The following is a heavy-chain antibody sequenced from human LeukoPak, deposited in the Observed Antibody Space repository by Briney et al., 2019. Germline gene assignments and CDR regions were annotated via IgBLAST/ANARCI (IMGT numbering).Heavy chain of an antibody. V-gene: IGHV1-2*02. CDR2: INPNSGGT. D-gene: IGHD2-15*01. CDR1: GYTFTGYY. Sequence: ASVKVSCKASGYTFTGYYMHRVRQAPGQGLEWMGWINPNSGGTNYAQKFQGRVTMTRDTSISTAYMELSRLRSDDTAVYYCARAVSYCSGGSCYSDDYFDYWGQGTLVTVSS. J-gene: IGHJ4*02. CDR3: ARAVSYCSGGSCYSDDYFDY.